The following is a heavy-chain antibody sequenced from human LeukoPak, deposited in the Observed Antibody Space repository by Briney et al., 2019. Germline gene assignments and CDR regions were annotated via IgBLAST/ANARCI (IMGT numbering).Heavy chain of an antibody. Sequence: ASVKVSCKASGYTFTGYYMHWVRQAPGQGLEWMGWINPNSGGTNYAQKFQGRVTMTRNTSISTAYMELSRLRSDDTAVYYCARVLRIVGAEPGYWGQGTRVTVS. V-gene: IGHV1-2*02. CDR1: GYTFTGYY. CDR2: INPNSGGT. J-gene: IGHJ4*02. CDR3: ARVLRIVGAEPGY. D-gene: IGHD1-26*01.